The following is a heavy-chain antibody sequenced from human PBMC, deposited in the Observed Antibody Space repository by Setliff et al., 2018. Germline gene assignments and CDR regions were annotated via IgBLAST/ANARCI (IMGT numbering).Heavy chain of an antibody. V-gene: IGHV4-34*01. D-gene: IGHD3-22*01. CDR1: GGSFSYYY. CDR3: ARGADYHDTSGYSH. J-gene: IGHJ4*02. Sequence: SETLSLTCAVHGGSFSYYYWTWIRQPPGKGLEWIGEINHSGSTNYNPSLKSRVTISVDTSKNQFSLKVNSVTAADTAVYYCARGADYHDTSGYSHWGQGTLVTVSS. CDR2: INHSGST.